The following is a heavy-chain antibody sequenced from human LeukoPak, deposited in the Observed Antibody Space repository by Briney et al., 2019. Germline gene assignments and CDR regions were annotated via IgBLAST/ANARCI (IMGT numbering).Heavy chain of an antibody. CDR3: ARARRDGYNHPFDY. Sequence: KPSETLSLTCAVSGYSISSGYYWGWIRQPPGKGLEWIGSIYHSGSTNYNPSLKSRVTISVDTSKNQFSLKLSSVTAADTAVYYCARARRDGYNHPFDYWGQGTLVTVSS. CDR2: IYHSGST. J-gene: IGHJ4*02. CDR1: GYSISSGYY. D-gene: IGHD5-24*01. V-gene: IGHV4-38-2*01.